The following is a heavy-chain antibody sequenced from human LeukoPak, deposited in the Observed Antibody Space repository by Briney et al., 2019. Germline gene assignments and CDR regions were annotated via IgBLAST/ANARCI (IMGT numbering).Heavy chain of an antibody. CDR1: GGSISSYY. Sequence: PSETLSLTCTVSGGSISSYYWSWIRQPPGKGLEWIGYGYYSGSTNYNPSLKSRVTISVDTSKNQFSLKLSSVTAADTAVYYCAREEIGGGSYWGIDYWGQGTLVTVSS. D-gene: IGHD1-26*01. J-gene: IGHJ4*02. CDR2: GYYSGST. V-gene: IGHV4-59*01. CDR3: AREEIGGGSYWGIDY.